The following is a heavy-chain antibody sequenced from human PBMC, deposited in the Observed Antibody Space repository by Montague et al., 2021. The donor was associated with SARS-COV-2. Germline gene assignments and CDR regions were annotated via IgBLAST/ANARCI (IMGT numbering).Heavy chain of an antibody. D-gene: IGHD6-13*01. V-gene: IGHV3-30*04. CDR3: AREGITAAGKDFDY. J-gene: IGHJ4*02. CDR1: GFTFSSYA. CDR2: ISYDGTNE. Sequence: SLRLSCAAPGFTFSSYAMHWVRQAPGKGLEWVAVISYDGTNEYYADSVKGRFTISRDNSKNTLYLQMNSLRAEDTAVYYCAREGITAAGKDFDYWGQGTLVTVSS.